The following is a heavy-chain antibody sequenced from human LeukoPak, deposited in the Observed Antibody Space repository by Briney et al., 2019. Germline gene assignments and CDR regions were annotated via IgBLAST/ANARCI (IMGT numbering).Heavy chain of an antibody. V-gene: IGHV3-30*18. D-gene: IGHD3-10*01. Sequence: GGSLRLSCAASGFTFSSYGMHWVRQAPGKGLEWVAVISYDGSNKYYADSVKGRFTISRDNSKNTLYLQMNSLRAEDTAVYYCAKDHGSGSYWGGYYFDYWGQGTLVTVSS. J-gene: IGHJ4*02. CDR2: ISYDGSNK. CDR1: GFTFSSYG. CDR3: AKDHGSGSYWGGYYFDY.